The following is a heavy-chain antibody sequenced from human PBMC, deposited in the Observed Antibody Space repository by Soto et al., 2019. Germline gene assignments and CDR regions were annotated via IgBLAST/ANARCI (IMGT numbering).Heavy chain of an antibody. D-gene: IGHD5-12*01. V-gene: IGHV3-23*01. CDR3: AKAVDIVPTPDMDV. Sequence: PGGSLRLFCAASGFTFNNHAMTWVRQAPGKGLEWVPGISGSGGRTYYADSVKGRFTISRDNSKNTLYLQMNSLRAEDTAVYYCAKAVDIVPTPDMDVWGQGTTVTVSS. CDR1: GFTFNNHA. J-gene: IGHJ6*02. CDR2: ISGSGGRT.